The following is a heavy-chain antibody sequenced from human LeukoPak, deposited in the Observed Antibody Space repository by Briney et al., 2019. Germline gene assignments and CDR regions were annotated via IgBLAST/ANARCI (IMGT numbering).Heavy chain of an antibody. V-gene: IGHV1-69*01. CDR1: GGTFSSYA. Sequence: ASVTVSCKASGGTFSSYAISWVRQAPGQGLEWMGGIIPIFGTANYAQKFQGRVTITADESTSTAYMELSSLRSEDTAVYYCARHEYCSSTSCYDYYYGMDVWGQGTTVTVSS. CDR2: IIPIFGTA. J-gene: IGHJ6*02. D-gene: IGHD2-2*01. CDR3: ARHEYCSSTSCYDYYYGMDV.